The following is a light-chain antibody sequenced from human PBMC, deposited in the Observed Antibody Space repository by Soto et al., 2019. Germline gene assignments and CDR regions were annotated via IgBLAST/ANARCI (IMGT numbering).Light chain of an antibody. CDR3: QQYDVLPWT. CDR2: VAS. J-gene: IGKJ1*01. Sequence: DIPLTQSPSSLYASVEDRVTITCQASQNITNFLNWYQQKPGKAPKLLIYVASNLETGVPSRFSGSGSGTDFSFTISSLQPEDIATYYCQQYDVLPWTFGQGTTVEVK. V-gene: IGKV1-33*01. CDR1: QNITNF.